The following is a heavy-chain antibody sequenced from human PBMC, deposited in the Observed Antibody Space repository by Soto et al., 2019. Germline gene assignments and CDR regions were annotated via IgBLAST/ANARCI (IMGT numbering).Heavy chain of an antibody. CDR3: VRDGTKTLRDWFNP. Sequence: TSETLSLTCTVSGASISGYYWSWIRKSAGKGLEWIGRIYATGTTDYNPSLKSRVMMSVDTSKKQFSLKLRSVTAADTAVYYCVRDGTKTLRDWFNPWGQGISVTVSS. CDR2: IYATGTT. D-gene: IGHD1-1*01. CDR1: GASISGYY. J-gene: IGHJ5*02. V-gene: IGHV4-4*07.